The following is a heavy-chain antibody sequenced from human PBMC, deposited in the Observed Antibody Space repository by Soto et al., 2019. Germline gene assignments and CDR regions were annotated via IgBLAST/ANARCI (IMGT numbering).Heavy chain of an antibody. D-gene: IGHD3-16*01. Sequence: QVQLQESGPGLVKPSQTLSLTCTVSGGSISSGGYYWSWIRQHPGKGLEWIGYIYYSGSTYYNPSLKSRVTLSVDTSKNPFSLKLSSVTAADTAVYYCARGGGLMHLFDYWGQGTLVTVSS. CDR3: ARGGGLMHLFDY. V-gene: IGHV4-31*03. CDR2: IYYSGST. CDR1: GGSISSGGYY. J-gene: IGHJ4*02.